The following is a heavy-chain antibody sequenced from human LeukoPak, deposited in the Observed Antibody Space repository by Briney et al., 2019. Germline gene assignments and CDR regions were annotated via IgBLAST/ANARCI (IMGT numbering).Heavy chain of an antibody. Sequence: QPGGSLRLSCAASGFTFSSYWMTWIPQAPGKGLEWVANIKQDVSEKYYVDSVKGRFTISRDKAKNSLYLQMNSLRAEDTAVYYCARDRGGGYSCYDCWGQGTLVTVSS. CDR3: ARDRGGGYSCYDC. CDR2: IKQDVSEK. D-gene: IGHD5-18*01. V-gene: IGHV3-7*01. CDR1: GFTFSSYW. J-gene: IGHJ4*02.